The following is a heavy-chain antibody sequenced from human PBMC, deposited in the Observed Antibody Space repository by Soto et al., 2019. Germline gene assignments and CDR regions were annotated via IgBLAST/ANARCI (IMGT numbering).Heavy chain of an antibody. D-gene: IGHD1-26*01. CDR2: TRGSGGDT. CDR3: VKGHSHSYYYFDY. Sequence: EVQLLESGGGLVQPGGSLRLSCAASGFTFSFCAVNWVRQAPGKGLEWVSSTRGSGGDTYYADAVRGRFPISRDNSKNTLYLQMNSLRVEDTAVYYCVKGHSHSYYYFDYWGQGTLVTVSS. CDR1: GFTFSFCA. J-gene: IGHJ4*02. V-gene: IGHV3-23*01.